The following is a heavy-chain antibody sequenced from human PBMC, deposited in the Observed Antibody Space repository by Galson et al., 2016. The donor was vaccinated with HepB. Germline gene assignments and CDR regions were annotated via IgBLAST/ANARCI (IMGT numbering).Heavy chain of an antibody. CDR1: GYTFTNYG. CDR3: ARDLKNYYDSSGYDYRWFDP. Sequence: SVKVSCKASGYTFTNYGITWVRQAPGQRLEWMGWINAGNGNTKYSQKFQGRVTITRDTSASTADMELSSLRSEDTAVYYCARDLKNYYDSSGYDYRWFDPWGQGTLVTVSS. V-gene: IGHV1-3*01. CDR2: INAGNGNT. D-gene: IGHD3-22*01. J-gene: IGHJ5*02.